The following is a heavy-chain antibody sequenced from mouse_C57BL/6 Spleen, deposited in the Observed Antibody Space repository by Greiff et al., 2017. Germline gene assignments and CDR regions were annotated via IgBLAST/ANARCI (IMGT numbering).Heavy chain of an antibody. J-gene: IGHJ3*01. CDR2: IYPGSGNT. CDR3: ARGRANWDVGFAY. V-gene: IGHV1-76*01. CDR1: GYTFTDYY. Sequence: VQLQQSGAELVRPGASVKLSCKASGYTFTDYYINWVKQRPGQGLEWIARIYPGSGNTYYNEKFKGKATLTAEKSSSTAYMQLSSLTSEDSAVYFCARGRANWDVGFAYWGQGTLVTVAA. D-gene: IGHD4-1*01.